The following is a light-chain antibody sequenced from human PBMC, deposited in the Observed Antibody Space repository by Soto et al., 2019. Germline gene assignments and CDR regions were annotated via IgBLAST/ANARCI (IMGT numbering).Light chain of an antibody. CDR3: QQYNNWPRT. V-gene: IGKV3-15*01. CDR2: GAS. CDR1: QSVSTN. Sequence: ELVMTQSPATLSVSPGERATLSCRASQSVSTNLAWYQQKPGQAPRLLIYGASTRATGTPARFTGSGSGTEFTLTISSQQSEDFAVYYCQQYNNWPRTFGRGTKVDIK. J-gene: IGKJ1*01.